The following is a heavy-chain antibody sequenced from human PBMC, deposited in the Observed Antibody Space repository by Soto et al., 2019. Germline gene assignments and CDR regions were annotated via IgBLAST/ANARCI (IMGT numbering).Heavy chain of an antibody. CDR2: INQSGST. V-gene: IGHV4-34*01. Sequence: QVQLQQWGAGLLXPSETXXXTCAVYGGSFNGYYWSWIRQPPGKGLEWIGEINQSGSTNYNPSLKSRVTISVDTSKNQFSLKLSSVTAADTAVYYCARLGYCSGGSCSYWGQGTLVTVSS. D-gene: IGHD2-15*01. J-gene: IGHJ4*02. CDR1: GGSFNGYY. CDR3: ARLGYCSGGSCSY.